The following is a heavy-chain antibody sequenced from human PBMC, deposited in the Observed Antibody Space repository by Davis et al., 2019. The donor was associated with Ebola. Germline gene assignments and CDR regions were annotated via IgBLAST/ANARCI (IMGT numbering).Heavy chain of an antibody. J-gene: IGHJ4*02. CDR2: ISWNSDSI. CDR1: GFAFGDYA. V-gene: IGHV3-9*01. D-gene: IGHD2-2*02. CDR3: AKGRTIPLALDF. Sequence: SLKISCAGPGFAFGDYAMHWVRQAPGKGLEWVSGISWNSDSIVYADSVKGRFTISRDNAKNSLYLQMNSLRGEDTAFYYCAKGRTIPLALDFWGRGTLVTVSS.